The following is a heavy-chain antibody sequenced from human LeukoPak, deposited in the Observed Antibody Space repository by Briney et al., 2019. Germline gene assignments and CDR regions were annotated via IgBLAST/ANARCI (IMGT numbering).Heavy chain of an antibody. CDR1: GGSISSYYW. V-gene: IGHV2-5*08. CDR3: AHSTVHFASGWSFDY. D-gene: IGHD6-19*01. J-gene: IGHJ4*02. Sequence: TPSETLSLTCTVSGGSISSYYWSWIRQPPGKALEWLALIYWDDDKRYSPSLKSRLTITKDTSKNQVVLTMTNMDPVDTATYYCAHSTVHFASGWSFDYWGQGTLVTVSS. CDR2: IYWDDDK.